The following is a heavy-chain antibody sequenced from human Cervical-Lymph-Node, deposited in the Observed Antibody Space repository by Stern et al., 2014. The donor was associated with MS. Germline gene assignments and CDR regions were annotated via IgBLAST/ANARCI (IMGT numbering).Heavy chain of an antibody. CDR3: ATIRPFAS. V-gene: IGHV1-69-2*01. Sequence: VQLVQSGAEVKKPGATVKISCKVSGYTFTDYYIHWIQQAPGKGLEWMGLVDPEDDETIYAEKFQGRVTITADTSTDTAYVELSNLRSEDTALYYCATIRPFASWGQGTLVTVSS. CDR1: GYTFTDYY. D-gene: IGHD3-3*01. J-gene: IGHJ4*02. CDR2: VDPEDDET.